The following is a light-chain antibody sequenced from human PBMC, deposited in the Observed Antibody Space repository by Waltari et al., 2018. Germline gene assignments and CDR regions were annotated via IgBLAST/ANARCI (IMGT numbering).Light chain of an antibody. CDR2: GGT. CDR1: QNIRTH. J-gene: IGKJ1*01. Sequence: DIQMTQSPSSLSASVGHTVTVTCRASQNIRTHLNWYQQKPATAPKLLIYGGTTLQRGVPSRFSGSASGTDFTLTVSNLQPDDFAIYFCQQSFSSPWTFGQGTRV. V-gene: IGKV1-39*01. CDR3: QQSFSSPWT.